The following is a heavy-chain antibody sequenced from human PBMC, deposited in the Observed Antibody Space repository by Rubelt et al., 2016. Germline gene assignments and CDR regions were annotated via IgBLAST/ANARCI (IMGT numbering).Heavy chain of an antibody. J-gene: IGHJ4*02. Sequence: GGSLRLSCAASEFIFSTYDMHWVRQTTGKRLEWVSSIGTAGDTHYADSVKGRFTISRDNSKNTVYLQMNSLRPEDTAVYYCAKELLPGWWELLLDYWGQGTLVTVSS. V-gene: IGHV3-13*01. CDR2: IGTAGDT. CDR3: AKELLPGWWELLLDY. CDR1: EFIFSTYD. D-gene: IGHD1-26*01.